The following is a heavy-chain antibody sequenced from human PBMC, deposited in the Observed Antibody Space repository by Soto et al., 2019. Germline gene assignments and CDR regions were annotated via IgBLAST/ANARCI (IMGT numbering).Heavy chain of an antibody. CDR2: ISSSGITI. CDR1: GFTFSDYY. CDR3: ARVTRDYLEWLHFDY. V-gene: IGHV3-11*01. Sequence: QVQLVESGGGLVKPGGSLRLSCAASGFTFSDYYMSWIRQAPGKGLEWVSYISSSGITIYYADSVKGRFTISRDNAKNSLDLQMNSLRAEDTAVYYCARVTRDYLEWLHFDYWGQGTLVTVSS. J-gene: IGHJ4*02. D-gene: IGHD3-3*01.